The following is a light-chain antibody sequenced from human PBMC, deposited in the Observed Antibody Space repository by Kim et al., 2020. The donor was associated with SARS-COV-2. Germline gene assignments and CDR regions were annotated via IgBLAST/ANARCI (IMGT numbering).Light chain of an antibody. CDR3: QQYDSWLT. V-gene: IGKV3-15*01. J-gene: IGKJ4*01. CDR2: GAS. CDR1: QSVSRN. Sequence: SVSPGERATPSCRASQSVSRNLAWYQQVRGQPPRLLIYGASTRATGVPARFSGSGSGTEFTLTISNLQSEDFAIYFCQQYDSWLTFGGGTKVDIK.